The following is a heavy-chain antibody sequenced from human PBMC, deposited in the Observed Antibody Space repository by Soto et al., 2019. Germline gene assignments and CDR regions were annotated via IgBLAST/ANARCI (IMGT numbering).Heavy chain of an antibody. CDR2: INHSGST. J-gene: IGHJ5*02. D-gene: IGHD2-21*02. CDR3: ARGRIVVVTANKYNWFDP. CDR1: GGSLSGYY. Sequence: QVQLQQWGAGLLKPSETLSLTCAVYGGSLSGYYWSWIRQSPGKGLEWIGEINHSGSTNYNPSLKSRVTISVDTSKNQFSLKLSSVTAADTAVYYCARGRIVVVTANKYNWFDPWGQGTLVTVSS. V-gene: IGHV4-34*01.